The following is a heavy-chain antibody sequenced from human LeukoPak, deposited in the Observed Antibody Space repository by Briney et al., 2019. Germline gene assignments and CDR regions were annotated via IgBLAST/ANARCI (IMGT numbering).Heavy chain of an antibody. J-gene: IGHJ5*02. CDR2: INTDGSST. CDR1: GFTFSSYW. CDR3: ARGRPYYDFWSGYYSPKGNWFDP. D-gene: IGHD3-3*01. V-gene: IGHV3-74*01. Sequence: PGGSLRLSCAASGFTFSSYWMHWVRQAPGKGLVWVSRINTDGSSTSYADSVKGRFTISRDNAKNTLYLQMNSLRAEDTAVYYCARGRPYYDFWSGYYSPKGNWFDPWGQGTLVTVSS.